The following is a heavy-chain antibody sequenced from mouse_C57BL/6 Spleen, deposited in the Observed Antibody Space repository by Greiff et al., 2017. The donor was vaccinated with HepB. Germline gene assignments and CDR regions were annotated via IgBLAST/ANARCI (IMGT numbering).Heavy chain of an antibody. CDR3: ARHEDYDYRYFDY. Sequence: VQLKESGGDLVKPGGSLKLSCAASGFTFSSYGMSWVRQTPDKRLEWVATISSGGSYTYYPDSVKGRFTISRDNAKNTLYLQMSSLKSEDTAMYYCARHEDYDYRYFDYWGQGTTLTVSS. CDR2: ISSGGSYT. J-gene: IGHJ2*01. CDR1: GFTFSSYG. D-gene: IGHD2-4*01. V-gene: IGHV5-6*01.